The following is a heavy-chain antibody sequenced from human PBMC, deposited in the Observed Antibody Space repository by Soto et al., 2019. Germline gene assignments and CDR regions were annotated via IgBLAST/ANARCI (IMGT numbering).Heavy chain of an antibody. CDR1: GGSISSGDYY. J-gene: IGHJ4*02. CDR3: AVVFWSGYYTPYFHY. V-gene: IGHV4-30-4*01. CDR2: IYYSGST. Sequence: QVQLQESGPGLVKPSQTLSLTCTVSGGSISSGDYYWSWIRQPPGKGLEWIGYIYYSGSTYYNPSLKSRVTVSVDTPKNQFSLQLSSVTAVDTAVYYCAVVFWSGYYTPYFHYWGQGTLVTVSS. D-gene: IGHD3-3*01.